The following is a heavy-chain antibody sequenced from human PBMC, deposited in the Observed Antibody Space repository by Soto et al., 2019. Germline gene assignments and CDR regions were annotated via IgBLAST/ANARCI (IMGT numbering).Heavy chain of an antibody. D-gene: IGHD3-10*01. Sequence: EVQLVESGGGLVQPGGSLRLSCAASGFTFSSYWMSWVRQAPGKGLEWVANIKQDGSEKYYVDSVKGRFTISRDNAKNSLYLQMNSLRAEDTAVYYCARDGYYGSGSYYTLIYYYYYGMDVWGQGITVTVSS. CDR1: GFTFSSYW. J-gene: IGHJ6*02. CDR2: IKQDGSEK. CDR3: ARDGYYGSGSYYTLIYYYYYGMDV. V-gene: IGHV3-7*03.